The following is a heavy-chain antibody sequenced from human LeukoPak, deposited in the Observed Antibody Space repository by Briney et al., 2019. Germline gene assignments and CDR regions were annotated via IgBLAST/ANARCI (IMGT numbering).Heavy chain of an antibody. CDR1: GGSISSYY. CDR2: IYTSGGT. J-gene: IGHJ4*02. D-gene: IGHD5-18*01. Sequence: SETLSLTLTVSGGSISSYYWSWIRQPAGKGLEWIGRIYTSGGTNYTPSLKSRVTLSLDTSTNQCSLKLSSVTAADTAVYYCTRAITAMVRRGGYFDYWGQGTLVTVSS. CDR3: TRAITAMVRRGGYFDY. V-gene: IGHV4-4*07.